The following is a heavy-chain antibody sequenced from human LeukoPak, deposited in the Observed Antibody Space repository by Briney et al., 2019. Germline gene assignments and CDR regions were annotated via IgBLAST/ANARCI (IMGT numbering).Heavy chain of an antibody. J-gene: IGHJ4*02. CDR2: INAGNGNT. D-gene: IGHD2-15*01. CDR1: GYTFTSYA. Sequence: ASVKVSCKASGYTFTSYAMHWVRQAPGQRLEWMGWINAGNGNTKYSQKFQGRVTITRDTSASTAYMELSSLRSEDMAVYYCARGPYCSGGSCYTGAHYFDYWGQGTLVTVSS. CDR3: ARGPYCSGGSCYTGAHYFDY. V-gene: IGHV1-3*01.